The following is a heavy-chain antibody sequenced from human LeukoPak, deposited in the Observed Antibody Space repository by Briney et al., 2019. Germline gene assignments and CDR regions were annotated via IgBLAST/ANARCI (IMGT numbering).Heavy chain of an antibody. CDR3: AKDGTRYSGYDLFDY. CDR1: GFTFSTYG. D-gene: IGHD5-12*01. Sequence: PGGSLRLSCAASGFTFSTYGMHWVRQAPGKGLEWVANIKQDGSEKYYADSVKGRFTISRDNSKNTLYLQMNSLRAEDTAVYYCAKDGTRYSGYDLFDYWGQGTLVTVSS. V-gene: IGHV3-30*02. J-gene: IGHJ4*02. CDR2: IKQDGSEK.